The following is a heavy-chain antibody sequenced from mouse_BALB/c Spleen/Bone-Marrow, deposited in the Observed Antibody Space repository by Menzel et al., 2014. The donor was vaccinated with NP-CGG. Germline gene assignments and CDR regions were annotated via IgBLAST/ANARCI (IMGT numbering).Heavy chain of an antibody. CDR1: GFTFSDYY. D-gene: IGHD1-1*01. CDR2: ISDGGSYT. Sequence: EVMLVESGGGLVKPGGSLKLSCAASGFTFSDYYMYWVRQTPEKGLEWVATISDGGSYTYYPDSLKGRFTISRDNAKNSLYLQMTSLKSEDTAMYYCARDSYYYGSSYWYFDVWGAGTTVTVSS. CDR3: ARDSYYYGSSYWYFDV. V-gene: IGHV5-4*02. J-gene: IGHJ1*01.